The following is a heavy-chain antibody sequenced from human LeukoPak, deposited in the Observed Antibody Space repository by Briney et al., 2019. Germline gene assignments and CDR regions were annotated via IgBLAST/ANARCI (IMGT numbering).Heavy chain of an antibody. D-gene: IGHD6-19*01. CDR1: GFTFSSYE. J-gene: IGHJ5*02. CDR3: ASASSGWYNWFDP. Sequence: PGGSLRLSCAASGFTFSSYEMNWVRQAPGKGLEWVSYISSSGSTIYYADSVTGRFTISRDNAKNSLYLQMNSLRAEDTAVYYCASASSGWYNWFDPWGQGTLVTVSS. V-gene: IGHV3-48*03. CDR2: ISSSGSTI.